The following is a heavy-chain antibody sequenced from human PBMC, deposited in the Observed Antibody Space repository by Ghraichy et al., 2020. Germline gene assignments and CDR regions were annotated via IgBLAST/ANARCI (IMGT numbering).Heavy chain of an antibody. V-gene: IGHV1-2*02. CDR2: INPNSGGT. CDR3: ARDQAPNTVLLGGMDV. Sequence: ASVKVSCKASGYTFTGYYMHWVRQAPGQGLEWMGWINPNSGGTNYAQKFQGRVTMTRDTSISTAYMELSRLRSDDTAVYFCARDQAPNTVLLGGMDVWGQGTTVTVSS. CDR1: GYTFTGYY. D-gene: IGHD2-15*01. J-gene: IGHJ6*02.